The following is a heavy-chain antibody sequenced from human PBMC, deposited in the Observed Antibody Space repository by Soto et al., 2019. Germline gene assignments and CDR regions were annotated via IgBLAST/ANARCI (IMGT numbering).Heavy chain of an antibody. D-gene: IGHD2-21*01. CDR1: GFTFDDYA. Sequence: PGGSLRLSCAASGFTFDDYAMHWVRQAPGKGLEWVSGISWNSGSIGYADSVKGRFTISRDNAKNSLYLQMNSLRAEDTALYYCAKEPASRYCGGDCYLGAFDIWGQGTMVTVSS. CDR2: ISWNSGSI. V-gene: IGHV3-9*01. CDR3: AKEPASRYCGGDCYLGAFDI. J-gene: IGHJ3*02.